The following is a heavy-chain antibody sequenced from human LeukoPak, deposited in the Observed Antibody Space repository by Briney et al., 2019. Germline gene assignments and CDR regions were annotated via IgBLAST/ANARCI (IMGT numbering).Heavy chain of an antibody. J-gene: IGHJ3*02. V-gene: IGHV3-30-3*01. D-gene: IGHD3-22*01. CDR2: ISYDGSNK. CDR1: GFTFSSYA. Sequence: GGSLRLSCAASGFTFSSYAMHWVRQAPGKGLEWVAVISYDGSNKYYADSVKGRFTISRDNAKNSLYLQMNSLRAEDTAVYYCARVHQQDYYDMKQQDAFDIWGQGTMVTVSS. CDR3: ARVHQQDYYDMKQQDAFDI.